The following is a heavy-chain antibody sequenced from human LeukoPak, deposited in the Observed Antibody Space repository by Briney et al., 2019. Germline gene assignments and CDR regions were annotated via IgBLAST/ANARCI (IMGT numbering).Heavy chain of an antibody. CDR2: IKKDGSEK. V-gene: IGHV3-7*01. Sequence: GGSLRLSCAASGFTFSDYWMSWLRQAPGKGLEWVANIKKDGSEKSYVDSVKGRFTISRDNAKNSLYLQMNSLRAEDTAVYYCARVSCSGGSCYPAFDYWGQGTLVTVSS. J-gene: IGHJ4*02. D-gene: IGHD2-15*01. CDR1: GFTFSDYW. CDR3: ARVSCSGGSCYPAFDY.